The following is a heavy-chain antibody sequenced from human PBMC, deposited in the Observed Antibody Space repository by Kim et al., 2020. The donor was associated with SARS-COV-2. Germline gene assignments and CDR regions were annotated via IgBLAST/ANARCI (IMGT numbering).Heavy chain of an antibody. V-gene: IGHV3-21*01. J-gene: IGHJ4*02. CDR1: GFTFSSYS. CDR3: ARERDILTGYYELGYFDY. Sequence: GGSLRLSCAASGFTFSSYSMNWVRQAPGKGLEWVSSISSSSSYIYYADSVKGRFTISRDNAKNSLYLQMNSLRAEDTAVYYCARERDILTGYYELGYFDYWGQGTLVTVSS. CDR2: ISSSSSYI. D-gene: IGHD3-9*01.